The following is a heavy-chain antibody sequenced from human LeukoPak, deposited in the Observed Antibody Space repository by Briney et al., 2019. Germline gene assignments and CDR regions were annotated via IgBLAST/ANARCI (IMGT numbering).Heavy chain of an antibody. V-gene: IGHV4-34*01. D-gene: IGHD6-13*01. CDR1: AGSISSYY. CDR2: INHSGST. Sequence: PSETLSLTCTVSAGSISSYYWSWIRQPPGKGLEWVGEINHSGSTNYNPSLKSRVTISVDTSKNQFSLKLSSVTAADTAVYYCASVNSSSWYPFDYWGQGTLVTVSS. J-gene: IGHJ4*02. CDR3: ASVNSSSWYPFDY.